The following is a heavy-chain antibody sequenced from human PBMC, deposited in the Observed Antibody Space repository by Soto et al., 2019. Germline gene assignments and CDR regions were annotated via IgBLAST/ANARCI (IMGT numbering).Heavy chain of an antibody. V-gene: IGHV4-61*08. D-gene: IGHD6-13*01. Sequence: SETLSLTCSVSGASIYNGGYFWSWIRQPPGKGLEWIGYIYYSGSTNYNPSLKSRVTISVDTSKNQFSLKLSSVTAADTAVYYFSRSPYSRIIDYWGQGTLVTVSS. CDR3: SRSPYSRIIDY. CDR1: GASIYNGGYF. CDR2: IYYSGST. J-gene: IGHJ4*02.